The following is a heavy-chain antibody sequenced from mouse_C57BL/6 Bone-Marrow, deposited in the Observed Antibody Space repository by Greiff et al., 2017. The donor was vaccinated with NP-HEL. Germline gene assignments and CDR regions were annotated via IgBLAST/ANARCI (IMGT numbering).Heavy chain of an antibody. CDR2: IYPGDGDT. CDR3: ARGDYGSSRFGYAMDY. V-gene: IGHV1-80*01. D-gene: IGHD1-1*01. J-gene: IGHJ4*01. CDR1: GYAFSSYW. Sequence: VQLQQSGAELVQPGASVKISCKASGYAFSSYWLNWVKQRPGKGLEWIGQIYPGDGDTNYNGKSKGKASLTADKSSSTAYMQLSSLTSEDSAVYFCARGDYGSSRFGYAMDYWGQGTSVTVSS.